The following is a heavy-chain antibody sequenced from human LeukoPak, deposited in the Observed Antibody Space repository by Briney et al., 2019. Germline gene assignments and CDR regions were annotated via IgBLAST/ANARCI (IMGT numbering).Heavy chain of an antibody. CDR1: GFTFSSYW. CDR3: ARERGGFCSGTSCYKAFDI. CDR2: IKQDGSEK. J-gene: IGHJ3*02. V-gene: IGHV3-7*01. Sequence: GGSLRLSCAASGFTFSSYWMTWVRQAPGKGLEWVANIKQDGSEKYYVDSVKGRFTISRDSANNSLYLQLNSLRAEDTAVYYCARERGGFCSGTSCYKAFDIWGQGTMVTVSP. D-gene: IGHD2-2*02.